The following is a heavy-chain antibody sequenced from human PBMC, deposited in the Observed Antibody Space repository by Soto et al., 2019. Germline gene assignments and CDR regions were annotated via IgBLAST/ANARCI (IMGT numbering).Heavy chain of an antibody. CDR3: ARDRTGTWRDNWFDP. CDR2: ISAYNGNT. D-gene: IGHD1-7*01. Sequence: GASVKVSCKASGYTFTSYGISWVRQAPGQGLEWMGWISAYNGNTNYAQKLQGRVTMTTDTSTSTAYMELRSLRSDDTAVYYCARDRTGTWRDNWFDPWGQGTLVTVSS. V-gene: IGHV1-18*01. CDR1: GYTFTSYG. J-gene: IGHJ5*02.